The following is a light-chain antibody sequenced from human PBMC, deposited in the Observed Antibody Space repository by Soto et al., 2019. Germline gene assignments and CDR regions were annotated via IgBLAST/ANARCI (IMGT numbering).Light chain of an antibody. J-gene: IGKJ4*01. V-gene: IGKV4-1*01. Sequence: DVVMTQSPDSLAVSLGERATINRKSSQSVLYSSNNKNYLAWYQQKPGQPPKLLIYWASTRESGVPDRFSGSGSETDFTLTIVSLQAEDVAVYYCQQYYSLPLTFGGGTKVEIK. CDR2: WAS. CDR3: QQYYSLPLT. CDR1: QSVLYSSNNKNY.